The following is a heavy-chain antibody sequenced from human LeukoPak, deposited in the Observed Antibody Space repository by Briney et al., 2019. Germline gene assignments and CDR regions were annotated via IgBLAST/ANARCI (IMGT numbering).Heavy chain of an antibody. CDR2: ISGSGGST. CDR1: GFTFSSYA. D-gene: IGHD5-18*01. CDR3: AKTRGYSYGFLDY. Sequence: GGSLRLSCAASGFTFSSYAMSWVRQAPGKGLEWVSAISGSGGSTYYADSVKGRFTISRDDSKNTLYLQMNSLRAEDTAVYYCAKTRGYSYGFLDYWGQGTLVTVSS. V-gene: IGHV3-23*01. J-gene: IGHJ4*02.